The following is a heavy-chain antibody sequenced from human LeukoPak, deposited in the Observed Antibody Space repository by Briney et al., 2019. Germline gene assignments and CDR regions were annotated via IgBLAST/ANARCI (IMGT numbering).Heavy chain of an antibody. CDR1: EFTFSSYW. D-gene: IGHD3-22*01. Sequence: GGSLRLSCAASEFTFSSYWMTWVRQAPGKGLEWVGRIKSKTDGGTTDYAAPVKGRFTISRDDSKNTLYLQMSSLKTEDTAVYYCTTMTKYYYDSSGYLDFDYWGQGTLVTVSS. J-gene: IGHJ4*02. CDR3: TTMTKYYYDSSGYLDFDY. CDR2: IKSKTDGGTT. V-gene: IGHV3-15*01.